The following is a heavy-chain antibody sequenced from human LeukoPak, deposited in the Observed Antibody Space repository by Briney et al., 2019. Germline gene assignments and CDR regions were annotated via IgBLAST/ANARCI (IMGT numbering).Heavy chain of an antibody. CDR3: ARDVKTVIVVPAAIRWFDP. V-gene: IGHV4-34*01. CDR1: GGSFIGYY. J-gene: IGHJ5*02. D-gene: IGHD2-2*02. Sequence: TSETLSLTCAVYGGSFIGYYWSWIRQPPGKGLEWIGEINHSGSTNYNPSLKSRVTISVDTSKNQFSLKLSSVTAADTAVYYCARDVKTVIVVPAAIRWFDPWGQGTLVTVSS. CDR2: INHSGST.